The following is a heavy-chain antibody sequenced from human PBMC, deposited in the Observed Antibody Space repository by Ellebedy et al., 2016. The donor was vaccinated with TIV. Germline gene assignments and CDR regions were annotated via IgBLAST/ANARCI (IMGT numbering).Heavy chain of an antibody. V-gene: IGHV1-2*04. CDR3: ARAGIAVAGTLDY. Sequence: ASVKVSCXASGYTFTGYYMNWVRQAPGQGLEWMGWINPNSGGTNYAQKFQGWVTMTRDTSISTAYMELSRLRSDDTAVYYCARAGIAVAGTLDYWGQGTLVTVSS. J-gene: IGHJ4*02. CDR1: GYTFTGYY. CDR2: INPNSGGT. D-gene: IGHD6-19*01.